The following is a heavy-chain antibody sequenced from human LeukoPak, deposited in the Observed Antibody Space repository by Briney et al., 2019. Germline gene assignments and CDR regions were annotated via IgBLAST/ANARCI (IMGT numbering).Heavy chain of an antibody. CDR1: GFTVSSNS. Sequence: PGGSLRLSCTVSGFTVSSNSMSWVRQAPGKGLEWVPFIYSDNTHYSDSVKGRFTISRDNSKNTLYLQMNSLRAEDTAMYYCARILGYCSSTSCYAPGDWGQGTLVTVSS. CDR2: IYSDNT. CDR3: ARILGYCSSTSCYAPGD. V-gene: IGHV3-53*01. J-gene: IGHJ4*02. D-gene: IGHD2-2*01.